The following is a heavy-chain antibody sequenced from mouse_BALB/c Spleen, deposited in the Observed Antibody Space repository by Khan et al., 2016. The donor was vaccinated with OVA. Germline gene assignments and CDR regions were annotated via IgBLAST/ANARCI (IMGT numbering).Heavy chain of an antibody. CDR3: ARSGGNFHWYFDV. J-gene: IGHJ1*01. D-gene: IGHD2-1*01. CDR1: GFTLSSFG. CDR2: ISSGSSTI. V-gene: IGHV5-17*02. Sequence: EVMLVESGGGLVQPGGSRKLSCVASGFTLSSFGMHWVRQAPMKGLEWVAYISSGSSTIYYVDTVKGRFTISSDNPTNTLFLQMTSLRSEDTAMYYCARSGGNFHWYFDVWGAGTSVTVSS.